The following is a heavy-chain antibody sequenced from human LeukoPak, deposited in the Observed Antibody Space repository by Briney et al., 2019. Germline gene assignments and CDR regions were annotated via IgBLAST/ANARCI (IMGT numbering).Heavy chain of an antibody. V-gene: IGHV3-48*01. CDR2: ISTGSSTI. D-gene: IGHD1-1*01. CDR3: ARDTRGFGY. Sequence: GGSLRLSCAASGFTFSSYSMNWVRQAPGKGLEWVSYISTGSSTIYYADSVRGRFTISRDNAKNSLYPQMNSLRAEDTAVYYCARDTRGFGYWGQGTLVTVSS. J-gene: IGHJ4*02. CDR1: GFTFSSYS.